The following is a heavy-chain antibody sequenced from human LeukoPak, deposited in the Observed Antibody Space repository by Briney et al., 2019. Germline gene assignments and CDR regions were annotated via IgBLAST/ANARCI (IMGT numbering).Heavy chain of an antibody. J-gene: IGHJ4*02. D-gene: IGHD6-13*01. CDR2: ISSSSSYI. V-gene: IGHV3-21*01. CDR1: GFTFSSYS. CDR3: AGAGIAAARKYFDY. Sequence: GGSLRLSCAASGFTFSSYSMNWVRQAPGKGLEWVSSISSSSSYIYYADSVKGRFTISRDNAKNSLYLQTNSLRAEDTAVYYCAGAGIAAARKYFDYWGQGTLVTVSS.